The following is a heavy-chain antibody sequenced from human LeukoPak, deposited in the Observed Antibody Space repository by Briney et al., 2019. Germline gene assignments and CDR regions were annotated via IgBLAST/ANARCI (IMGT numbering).Heavy chain of an antibody. D-gene: IGHD3-22*01. CDR2: IKTDGSEK. V-gene: IGHV3-7*01. J-gene: IGHJ1*01. CDR1: GFTFSNYW. CDR3: ATYSSLNRREFQY. Sequence: PGGSLRLSCAGSGFTFSNYWMGWVRQAPGKGLQWVANIKTDGSEKYYVDSVKGRFTISRDNAKNSPYLQMNSLRAEDTAVYYCATYSSLNRREFQYWGQGTLLTVSS.